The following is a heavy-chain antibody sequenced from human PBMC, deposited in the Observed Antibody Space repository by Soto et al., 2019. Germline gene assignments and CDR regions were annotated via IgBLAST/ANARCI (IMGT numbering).Heavy chain of an antibody. Sequence: EVQLVESGGGLIQPGGSLRLSCAASGFSVSSKYMTWVRQAPGKGLEWVSVIYGGGTTYYADSVKGRFTISRDNSKNTXXXXXXXXXXXXXXVXXCVQTTGWPGFDFWGQGTLVTVSS. V-gene: IGHV3-53*01. CDR2: IYGGGTT. CDR3: VQTTGWPGFDF. D-gene: IGHD6-19*01. CDR1: GFSVSSKY. J-gene: IGHJ4*02.